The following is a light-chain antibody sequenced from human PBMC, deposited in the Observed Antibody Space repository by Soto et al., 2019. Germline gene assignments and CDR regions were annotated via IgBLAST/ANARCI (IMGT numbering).Light chain of an antibody. CDR2: DVS. CDR1: SSDVGGYNY. CDR3: SSYTSSSTLDVV. V-gene: IGLV2-14*01. J-gene: IGLJ2*01. Sequence: QSALTQPASVSGSPGQSITISCTGTSSDVGGYNYVSWYQQHPGKAPKLMIYDVSNRPSGVSNRFSGSKSGNTASLTISGLQADDEGDYYCSSYTSSSTLDVVFGGGTKLTVL.